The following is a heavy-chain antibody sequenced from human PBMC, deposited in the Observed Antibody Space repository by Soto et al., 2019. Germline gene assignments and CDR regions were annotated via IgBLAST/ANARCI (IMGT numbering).Heavy chain of an antibody. CDR3: ATSPQTIAVAGTRWFDP. CDR2: INHSGST. D-gene: IGHD6-19*01. V-gene: IGHV4-34*01. Sequence: SETLSLTCAVYGGSFSGYYWSWIRQPPGKGLEWIGEINHSGSTNYNPSLKSRVTISVDTSKNQFSLKLSSVTAADTAVYYCATSPQTIAVAGTRWFDPWGQGTLVTVSS. CDR1: GGSFSGYY. J-gene: IGHJ5*02.